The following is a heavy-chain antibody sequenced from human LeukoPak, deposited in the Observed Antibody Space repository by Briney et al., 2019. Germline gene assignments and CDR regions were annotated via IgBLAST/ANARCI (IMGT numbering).Heavy chain of an antibody. CDR1: GFTFSSYG. J-gene: IGHJ3*02. Sequence: GGSLRLSCAASGFTFSSYGMHWVRQAPGKGLEWVAVIWYDGSNKYYADSVKGRFTISRDNAKNSLHLQMNNLRAEDTAVYYCARDYIAILGRNAFDIWGQGTMVTVSS. CDR2: IWYDGSNK. D-gene: IGHD4-11*01. V-gene: IGHV3-33*01. CDR3: ARDYIAILGRNAFDI.